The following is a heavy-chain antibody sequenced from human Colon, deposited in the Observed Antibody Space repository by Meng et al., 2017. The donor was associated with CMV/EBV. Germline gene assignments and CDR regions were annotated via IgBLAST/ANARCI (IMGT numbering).Heavy chain of an antibody. V-gene: IGHV3-7*03. Sequence: GGSLRLSCAASGFSFSDYWVTWVRQRPGKGLELVANMSPAENEYSYGDSVEGRFTMSRDNDKDSLYLDMTGLRADDTAVYFCATDFGWYRRIYWGQGTLVTVSS. CDR1: GFSFSDYW. CDR2: MSPAENEY. CDR3: ATDFGWYRRIY. J-gene: IGHJ4*01. D-gene: IGHD6-19*01.